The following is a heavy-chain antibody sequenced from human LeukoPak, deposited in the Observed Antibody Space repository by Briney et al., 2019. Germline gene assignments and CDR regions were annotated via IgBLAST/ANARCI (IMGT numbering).Heavy chain of an antibody. CDR3: ARDLVDYYRAFDI. D-gene: IGHD3-10*01. J-gene: IGHJ3*02. CDR1: GYTFTGYY. CDR2: INPNSGGT. V-gene: IGHV1-2*02. Sequence: ASVKVSCKASGYTFTGYYMHWVRQAPGQGLEWMGWINPNSGGTNYAQKFQGRVTMTRDTSISTAYMELSRLRSDDTAVYYCARDLVDYYRAFDIWGQGTVVTVSS.